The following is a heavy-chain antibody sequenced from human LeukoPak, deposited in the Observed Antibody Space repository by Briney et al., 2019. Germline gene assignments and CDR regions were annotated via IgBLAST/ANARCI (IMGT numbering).Heavy chain of an antibody. CDR1: GGTFSSYA. Sequence: GASVKVSCKASGGTFSSYAISWVRQAPGQGLEWMGGIIPIFGTANYAQKFQGRVTITADESTSTAYMELSSLRSEDTAVYYCASHPADYYGDYVNPFDYWGQGTLVTVSS. D-gene: IGHD4-17*01. V-gene: IGHV1-69*13. J-gene: IGHJ4*02. CDR3: ASHPADYYGDYVNPFDY. CDR2: IIPIFGTA.